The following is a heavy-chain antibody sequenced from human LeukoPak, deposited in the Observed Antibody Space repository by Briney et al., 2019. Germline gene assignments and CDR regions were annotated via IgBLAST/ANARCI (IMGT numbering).Heavy chain of an antibody. CDR2: ISYDGSNK. CDR1: GFTFSSYG. CDR3: ARGIAVENPLWY. J-gene: IGHJ4*02. Sequence: PGGSLRLSCAASGFTFSSYGMHWVRQAPGKGLEWVAVISYDGSNKYYADSVKGRFTISRDNSKNTLYLQMNSLRAEDTAVYYCARGIAVENPLWYWGQGTLVTVSS. V-gene: IGHV3-30*19. D-gene: IGHD2-21*01.